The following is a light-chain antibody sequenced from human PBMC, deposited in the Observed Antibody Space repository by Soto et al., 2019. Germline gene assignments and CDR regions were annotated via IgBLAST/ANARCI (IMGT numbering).Light chain of an antibody. V-gene: IGKV1-8*01. J-gene: IGKJ2*02. Sequence: AIRMTQSPSSFSASTGDRVTITCRASQGISSYLAWYQQKPGKAPKLLIYAASTLQSGVPSRFSGSGSGTDLTLTISCLQSEDFAPYYCQQYYSYPRTFGQGTKLEIK. CDR3: QQYYSYPRT. CDR2: AAS. CDR1: QGISSY.